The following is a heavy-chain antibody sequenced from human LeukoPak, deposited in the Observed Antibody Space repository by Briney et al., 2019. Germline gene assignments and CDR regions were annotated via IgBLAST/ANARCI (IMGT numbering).Heavy chain of an antibody. CDR3: VRDFRSADY. CDR1: GFTFSTYC. J-gene: IGHJ4*02. V-gene: IGHV3-74*01. Sequence: GGSLRLSCAASGFTFSTYCMHWVRQAPGKGPMWVSRICPDGTVTNYAGSVKARFIISRDNARNTVYLQMNSLRVEDTAVYYCVRDFRSADYWGQGTLVTVSS. CDR2: ICPDGTVT.